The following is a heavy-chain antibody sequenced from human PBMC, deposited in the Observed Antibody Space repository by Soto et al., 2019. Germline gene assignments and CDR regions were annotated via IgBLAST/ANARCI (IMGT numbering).Heavy chain of an antibody. D-gene: IGHD5-12*01. CDR3: ARERDGYTPFDY. CDR1: GYTLTSYD. CDR2: MNPNSGNT. J-gene: IGHJ4*02. V-gene: IGHV1-2*04. Sequence: ASVTVSCTDSGYTLTSYDINWVRQATGQGLEWMGWMNPNSGNTNYAQKFQGWVTMTRDTSISTAYMELSRLRSDDTAVYYCARERDGYTPFDYWGQGTLVTVSS.